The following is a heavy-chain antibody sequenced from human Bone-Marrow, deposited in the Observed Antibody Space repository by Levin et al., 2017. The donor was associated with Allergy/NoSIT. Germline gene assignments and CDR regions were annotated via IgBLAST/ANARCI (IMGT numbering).Heavy chain of an antibody. CDR3: ARDFGTSWTPCAY. V-gene: IGHV3-20*04. CDR2: INWSGDSK. J-gene: IGHJ4*02. D-gene: IGHD6-13*01. CDR1: GYTVDDYG. Sequence: QTGGSLRLSCAASGYTVDDYGMSWVRQAPGKGLEWVAGINWSGDSKGYAESVTGRFTISRDSAKNYLYLQMTGLKAEDTGFYYCARDFGTSWTPCAYWSQGTLVTVSS.